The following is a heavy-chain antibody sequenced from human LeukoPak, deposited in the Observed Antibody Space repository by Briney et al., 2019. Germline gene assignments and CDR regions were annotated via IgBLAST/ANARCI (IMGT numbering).Heavy chain of an antibody. D-gene: IGHD3-16*01. CDR2: ISSRSTYI. Sequence: GGSLRLSCAASGFTFSNYSMNWVRQAPGRGLEWVSSISSRSTYIYHADSVKGRFTISRDNAKNSLFLQMNSLRAEDTAVYFCAKSTRAVMAMMDVWGKGTTVTVSS. CDR3: AKSTRAVMAMMDV. CDR1: GFTFSNYS. V-gene: IGHV3-21*01. J-gene: IGHJ6*04.